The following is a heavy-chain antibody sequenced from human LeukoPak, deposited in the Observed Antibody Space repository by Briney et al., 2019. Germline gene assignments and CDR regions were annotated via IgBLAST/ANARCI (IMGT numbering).Heavy chain of an antibody. CDR1: GGSFSGYY. V-gene: IGHV4-34*01. J-gene: IGHJ4*02. D-gene: IGHD6-19*01. Sequence: SETQSLTCAVYGGSFSGYYWSWIRQPPGKGLEWIGEINHSGSTNYNPSLKSRVTISVDTSKNQFSLKLSSVTAADTAVYYCTRGSSVAGIWWGQGTLVTVSS. CDR3: TRGSSVAGIW. CDR2: INHSGST.